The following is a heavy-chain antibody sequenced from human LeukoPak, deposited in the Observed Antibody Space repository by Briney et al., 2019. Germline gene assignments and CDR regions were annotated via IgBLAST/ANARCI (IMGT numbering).Heavy chain of an antibody. CDR3: ARQRRWLQFDY. J-gene: IGHJ4*02. CDR1: GGSISSYY. CDR2: IYYSGST. D-gene: IGHD5-24*01. V-gene: IGHV4-59*08. Sequence: SETLSLTCTVSGGSISSYYWSWIRQPPGKGLEWIGYIYYSGSTNYNPSLKSRVTISVDTSKNQFSLKLSSVTAADTAVYYCARQRRWLQFDYWGQGTLVTVSS.